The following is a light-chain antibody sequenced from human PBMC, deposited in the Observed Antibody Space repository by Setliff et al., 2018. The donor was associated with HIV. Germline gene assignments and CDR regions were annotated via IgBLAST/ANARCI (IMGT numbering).Light chain of an antibody. J-gene: IGLJ1*01. CDR1: SSDVGIYNF. Sequence: QSALAQPASVSGSPGQSITISCTGTSSDVGIYNFVSWYQQHPGTAPKLMIFEGSKRPSGVSNRFSGSKSGNTASLTISGLQAEDEADYYCCSNTGSNTYVFGTGTKVTVL. V-gene: IGLV2-23*01. CDR3: CSNTGSNTYV. CDR2: EGS.